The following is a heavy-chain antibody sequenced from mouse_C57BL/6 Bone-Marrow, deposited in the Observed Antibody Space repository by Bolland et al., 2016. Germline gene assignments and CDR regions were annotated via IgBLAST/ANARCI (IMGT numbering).Heavy chain of an antibody. CDR3: ARRDYDVGAMDY. Sequence: NSALKSRLSISKDNSKSQVFLKMNSLQTDDTAMYYCARRDYDVGAMDYWGQGTLV. D-gene: IGHD2-4*01. J-gene: IGHJ3*01. V-gene: IGHV2-6-1*01.